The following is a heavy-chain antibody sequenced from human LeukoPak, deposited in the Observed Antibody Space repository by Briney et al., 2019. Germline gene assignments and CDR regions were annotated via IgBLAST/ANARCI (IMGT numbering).Heavy chain of an antibody. CDR2: ISYSGST. CDR1: GGSISSDFYF. V-gene: IGHV4-39*07. CDR3: ARDPGSIGFDP. J-gene: IGHJ5*02. Sequence: SETLSLTCSVSGGSISSDFYFWVWIRQPPGKGLEWIGRISYSGSTYYNPSLKSRVTISVDTSKNQFSLKLSSVTAADTAVYYCARDPGSIGFDPWGQGTLVTVSS. D-gene: IGHD3-22*01.